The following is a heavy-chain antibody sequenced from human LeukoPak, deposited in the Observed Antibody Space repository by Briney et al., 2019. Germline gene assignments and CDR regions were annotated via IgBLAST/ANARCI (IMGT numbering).Heavy chain of an antibody. V-gene: IGHV3-30*18. CDR3: AKDRGACSSTSCYYFDY. CDR1: GFTFSSYG. Sequence: PGGSLRLPCAASGFTFSSYGMHWVRQAPGKGLEWVAVISYDGSNKYYADSVKGRFTISRDNSKNTLYLQMNSLRAEDTAVYYCAKDRGACSSTSCYYFDYWGQGTLVTVSS. D-gene: IGHD2-2*01. J-gene: IGHJ4*02. CDR2: ISYDGSNK.